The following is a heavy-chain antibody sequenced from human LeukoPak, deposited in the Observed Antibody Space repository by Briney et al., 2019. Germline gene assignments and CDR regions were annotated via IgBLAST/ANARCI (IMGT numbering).Heavy chain of an antibody. J-gene: IGHJ3*02. CDR3: ARVGWELLHGAFDI. V-gene: IGHV3-21*01. Sequence: GGSLRLSCAASGFTFSSYSMNWVRQAPGKGLEWVSSISSSSSYIYYADSVKGRFTISRDNAKNSLYLQMNSLRAEDTAVYYCARVGWELLHGAFDIWGQGTMVTVSS. CDR2: ISSSSSYI. CDR1: GFTFSSYS. D-gene: IGHD1-26*01.